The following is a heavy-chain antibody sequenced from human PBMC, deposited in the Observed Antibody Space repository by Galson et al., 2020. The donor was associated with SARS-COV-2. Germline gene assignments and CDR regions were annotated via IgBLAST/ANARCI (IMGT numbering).Heavy chain of an antibody. Sequence: GGSLRLSCAASGFTFDDYAMHWVRQAPGKGLEWVSGISWNSGSIGYADSVKGRFTISRDNAKNSLYLQMNSLRAEDTALYYCAKDNSGGFGLLYAFDIWGQGTMVTVSS. CDR3: AKDNSGGFGLLYAFDI. CDR2: ISWNSGSI. J-gene: IGHJ3*02. CDR1: GFTFDDYA. D-gene: IGHD2-15*01. V-gene: IGHV3-9*01.